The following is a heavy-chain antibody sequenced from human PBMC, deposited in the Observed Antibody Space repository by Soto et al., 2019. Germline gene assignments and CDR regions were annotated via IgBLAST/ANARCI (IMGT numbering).Heavy chain of an antibody. CDR3: ARLWSEREPNFDH. J-gene: IGHJ4*02. CDR2: IRSKANNYAT. V-gene: IGHV3-73*01. CDR1: GFTFSGSA. D-gene: IGHD1-26*01. Sequence: PGGSLRLSCAASGFTFSGSAMHWGRQASGKGLEWVGRIRSKANNYATVYAASVKGRFTISRDDSKNTAYLQMNSLKTEDTAVYFCARLWSEREPNFDHWGPGALVTVFS.